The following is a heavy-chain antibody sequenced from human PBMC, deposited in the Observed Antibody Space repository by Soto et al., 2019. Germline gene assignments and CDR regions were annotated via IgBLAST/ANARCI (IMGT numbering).Heavy chain of an antibody. V-gene: IGHV4-59*12. CDR2: IYYSGST. D-gene: IGHD5-18*01. Sequence: SETLSLTCTVSGGSISSYYWSWIRQPPGKGLEWIGYIYYSGSTNYNPSLKSRVTISVDTSKNQFSLRLTSVTASDTAVYYCAKDLQLWDYWGQGTLVTVSS. CDR3: AKDLQLWDY. CDR1: GGSISSYY. J-gene: IGHJ4*02.